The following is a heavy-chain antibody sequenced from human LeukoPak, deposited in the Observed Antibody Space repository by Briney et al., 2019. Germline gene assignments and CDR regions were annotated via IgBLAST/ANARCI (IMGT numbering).Heavy chain of an antibody. J-gene: IGHJ4*02. CDR1: GGSISSYY. V-gene: IGHV4-59*12. Sequence: SETLSLTCTVSGGSISSYYWSWIRQPPGKGLEWIGYIYYSGSTNYNPSLKSRVTMSVDTSKNQFSLKLSSVTAADTAVYYCASASLTYYYDSSGYYPRPFDYWGQGTLVTVSS. CDR3: ASASLTYYYDSSGYYPRPFDY. D-gene: IGHD3-22*01. CDR2: IYYSGST.